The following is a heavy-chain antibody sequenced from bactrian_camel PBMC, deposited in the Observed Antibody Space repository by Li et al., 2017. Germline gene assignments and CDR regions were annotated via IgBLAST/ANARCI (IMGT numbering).Heavy chain of an antibody. CDR3: AAARAVSADGYEGVRVDFGY. D-gene: IGHD5*01. CDR1: GFTFSGYD. Sequence: QLVESGGGSVRAGGSLRLSCAASGFTFSGYDMTWVRQAPGKGLEWVSTVDTGVSSRYYADSVKSRFAVSRDNAKNTMYLHMNSLKPEDTAMYYCAAARAVSADGYEGVRVDFGYWGQGTQVTVS. CDR2: VDTGVSSR. J-gene: IGHJ6*01. V-gene: IGHV3S40*01.